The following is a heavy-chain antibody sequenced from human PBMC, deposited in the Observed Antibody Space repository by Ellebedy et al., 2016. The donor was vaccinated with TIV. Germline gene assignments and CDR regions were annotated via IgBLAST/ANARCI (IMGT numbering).Heavy chain of an antibody. CDR3: ARVRRGVLVEDTDALEI. J-gene: IGHJ3*02. V-gene: IGHV4-59*08. Sequence: SETLSLTCTVSGGYISSNFWGWIRQPPGKGLEWIGYAYYNGSTNYSPSLKSRVTISLDTSKKQFSLRLSSVTAADTAVYYCARVRRGVLVEDTDALEIWGQGTMVTVSS. CDR1: GGYISSNF. CDR2: AYYNGST. D-gene: IGHD3-10*01.